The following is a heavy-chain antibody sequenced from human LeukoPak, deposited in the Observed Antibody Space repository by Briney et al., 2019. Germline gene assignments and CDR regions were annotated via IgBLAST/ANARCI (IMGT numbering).Heavy chain of an antibody. D-gene: IGHD3-10*01. J-gene: IGHJ6*02. CDR1: GFTFSSYW. V-gene: IGHV3-74*01. CDR3: ARDALTMVRGVRYYYYGMDV. CDR2: INSDGSST. Sequence: PGGSLRLSCAASGFTFSSYWMHWVRQAPGKGLVWVSRINSDGSSTSYADSVKGRFTISRDNSKDTLYLQMNSLRAEDTAVYYCARDALTMVRGVRYYYYGMDVWGQGTTVTVSS.